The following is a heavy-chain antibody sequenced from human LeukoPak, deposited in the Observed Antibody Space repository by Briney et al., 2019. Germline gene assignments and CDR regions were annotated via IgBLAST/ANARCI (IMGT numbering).Heavy chain of an antibody. CDR3: AKSRELLCHY. V-gene: IGHV3-30*02. CDR1: GFTFSRYG. D-gene: IGHD1-26*01. J-gene: IGHJ4*02. CDR2: IRYDGSNK. Sequence: SGGSLRLSCAASGFTFSRYGMHWVRQAPGKGLEWVAFIRYDGSNKYYADSVKGRFTISRDNSKNTLYLQMNSLRAEDTAVYYCAKSRELLCHYWGQGTLVTVSS.